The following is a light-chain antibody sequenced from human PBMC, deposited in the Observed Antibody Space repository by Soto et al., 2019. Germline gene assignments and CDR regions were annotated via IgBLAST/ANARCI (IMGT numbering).Light chain of an antibody. Sequence: EIVLTQSPGTLSLSPGERATLSCRASQSVSSSYLAWYQQKPGQAPRLLIDGASSRDTGIPDRFSGSGSGTDVTLTISRLEPEDFALYYCQEYGSPPGTFGQGTKVEIK. CDR2: GAS. CDR3: QEYGSPPGT. V-gene: IGKV3-20*01. J-gene: IGKJ1*01. CDR1: QSVSSSY.